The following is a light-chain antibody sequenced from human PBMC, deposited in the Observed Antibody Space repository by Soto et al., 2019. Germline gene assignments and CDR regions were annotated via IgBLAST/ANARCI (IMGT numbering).Light chain of an antibody. Sequence: QSVLTQPASVSGSPGQSITISCTGTSSDVGGYNYVSWYQQHPGKAPKFMIYDVSNRPSGVSNRFSGSKSGNTASLTISGLQAEDEADYYCCSYTTSNTSQIVFGTGTKLTVL. CDR2: DVS. CDR1: SSDVGGYNY. J-gene: IGLJ1*01. V-gene: IGLV2-14*03. CDR3: CSYTTSNTSQIV.